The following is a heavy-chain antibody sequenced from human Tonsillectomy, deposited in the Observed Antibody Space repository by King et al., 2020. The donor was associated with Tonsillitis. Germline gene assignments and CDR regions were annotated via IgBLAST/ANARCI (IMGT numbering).Heavy chain of an antibody. J-gene: IGHJ4*02. CDR2: INHSGST. Sequence: VQLQQWGAGLLKPSETLSLTCAVYGGSFSGYYWSWIRQPPGKGLEWIGEINHSGSTNYKPSLKSRVTISVDTSKNQFSLKMSPVTAADTAVYYCALRSGSYPYYFDYWGQGTLVTV. CDR3: ALRSGSYPYYFDY. CDR1: GGSFSGYY. V-gene: IGHV4-34*01. D-gene: IGHD1-26*01.